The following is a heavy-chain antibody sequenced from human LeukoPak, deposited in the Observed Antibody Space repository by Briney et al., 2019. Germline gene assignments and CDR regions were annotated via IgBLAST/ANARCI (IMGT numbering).Heavy chain of an antibody. V-gene: IGHV4-34*01. J-gene: IGHJ5*02. Sequence: SETLSLTCAVYGGSFSGYYWSWIRQPPGKGLEWIGEINHSGSTNYNPSLKSRVIISVDKSKNQFSLRLSSVTAADTAVYYCARVNCTNGVCYNSRGWFDPWGQGTLVTVSS. CDR1: GGSFSGYY. CDR2: INHSGST. D-gene: IGHD2-8*01. CDR3: ARVNCTNGVCYNSRGWFDP.